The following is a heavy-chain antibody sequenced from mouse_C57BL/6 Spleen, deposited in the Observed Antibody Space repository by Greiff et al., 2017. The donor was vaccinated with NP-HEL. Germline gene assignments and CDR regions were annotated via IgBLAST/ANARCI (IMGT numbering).Heavy chain of an antibody. Sequence: VQLKESGAELVKPGASVKLSCTASGFNIKDYYMHWVKQRTEQGLEWIGRIDPEDGETKYAPKFQGKATITADTSSNTAYLQLSSLTSEDTAVYYCARSRSSGYYAMDYWGQGTSVTVSS. CDR3: ARSRSSGYYAMDY. CDR1: GFNIKDYY. D-gene: IGHD3-2*02. CDR2: IDPEDGET. V-gene: IGHV14-2*01. J-gene: IGHJ4*01.